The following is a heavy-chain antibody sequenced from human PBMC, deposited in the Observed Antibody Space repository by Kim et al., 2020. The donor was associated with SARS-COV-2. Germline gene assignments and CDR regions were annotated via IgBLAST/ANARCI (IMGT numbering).Heavy chain of an antibody. Sequence: GSLRLSCAASGFTFSNYWIMFFFHFLFYLLVWVSRISSDGSTTHYADSVKGRFTRSRVNALNTLFLQMNSLRAEDTAVYYCARGMFRNGFDVWGQGTTVTVSS. CDR2: ISSDGSTT. D-gene: IGHD3-10*02. CDR1: GFTFSNYW. J-gene: IGHJ6*02. V-gene: IGHV3-74*01. CDR3: ARGMFRNGFDV.